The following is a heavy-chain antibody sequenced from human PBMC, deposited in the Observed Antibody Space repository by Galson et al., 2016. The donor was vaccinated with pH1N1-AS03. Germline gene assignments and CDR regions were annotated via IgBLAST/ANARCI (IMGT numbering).Heavy chain of an antibody. CDR1: GFTFSSYA. Sequence: SLRLSCAASGFTFSSYAMYWVRQAPGKGLEYVSAISGNGVSTYYANSVKGRFTISRDNSKNTLYLQMGSLRAEDMAVYYCAGVPVSYSNYWFPPPDYWGQGTLVTVSS. J-gene: IGHJ4*02. CDR3: AGVPVSYSNYWFPPPDY. CDR2: ISGNGVST. V-gene: IGHV3-64*01. D-gene: IGHD6-13*01.